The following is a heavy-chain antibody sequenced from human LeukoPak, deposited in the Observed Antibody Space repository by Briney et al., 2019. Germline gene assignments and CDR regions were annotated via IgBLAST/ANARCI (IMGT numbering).Heavy chain of an antibody. D-gene: IGHD3-16*01. CDR3: ARFRGCYAFAFDI. CDR1: GYTFSPYV. Sequence: ASVRVSCKPFGYTFSPYVIYSVRETTGHRLEWMGWMNPNSVNTGYAQKFQGRVTMTTYTSMSTAYMELSSLRSEDTAVYYCARFRGCYAFAFDIWGQGTMVTVSS. V-gene: IGHV1-8*01. CDR2: MNPNSVNT. J-gene: IGHJ3*02.